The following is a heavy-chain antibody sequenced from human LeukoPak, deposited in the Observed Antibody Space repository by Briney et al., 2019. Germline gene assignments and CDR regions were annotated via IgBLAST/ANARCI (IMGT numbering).Heavy chain of an antibody. D-gene: IGHD3-9*01. J-gene: IGHJ4*02. CDR1: GFTFSSYW. Sequence: GGSLRLSCAASGFTFSSYWMHWVRQAPGKGLMWVSRINSDGSSTSYADSVKGRFTISRDNAKNTLYLQMNSLRAEDTAVYYCARGHYDILTGYPTFDYWGQGTLVTVSS. CDR3: ARGHYDILTGYPTFDY. CDR2: INSDGSST. V-gene: IGHV3-74*01.